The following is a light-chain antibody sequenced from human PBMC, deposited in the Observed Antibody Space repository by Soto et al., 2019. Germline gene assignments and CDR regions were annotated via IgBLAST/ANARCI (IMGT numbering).Light chain of an antibody. CDR1: ESFSSW. J-gene: IGKJ5*01. Sequence: GDRFTVTCRGRESFSSWLASYQQKPGKAPKLLIYAACTLQSGVPSRFSGSGSGTDFTLTISCLQSXXLATYYCQQYYSYPPITFGQGTRLEIK. CDR2: AAC. CDR3: QQYYSYPPIT. V-gene: IGKV1-8*01.